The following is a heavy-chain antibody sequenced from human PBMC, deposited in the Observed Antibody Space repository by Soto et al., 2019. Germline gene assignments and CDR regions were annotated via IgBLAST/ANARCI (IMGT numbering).Heavy chain of an antibody. V-gene: IGHV3-23*01. D-gene: IGHD6-13*01. Sequence: GGSLRLSCTASGFTFSSHAMTWVRQAPGKGLDCVLVFIVIVIILSYASSLKYLLTFSRENSKNTLFLQIHTLRAEDTAVYYCAKVSSSWYAGFFDLWGQGTLVTV. CDR2: FIVIVIIL. CDR1: GFTFSSHA. CDR3: AKVSSSWYAGFFDL. J-gene: IGHJ4*02.